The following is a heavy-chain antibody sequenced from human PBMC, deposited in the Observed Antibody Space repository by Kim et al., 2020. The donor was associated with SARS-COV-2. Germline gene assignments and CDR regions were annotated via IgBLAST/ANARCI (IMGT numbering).Heavy chain of an antibody. CDR1: GFTFSSYG. CDR2: ISYDGSNK. V-gene: IGHV3-30*18. J-gene: IGHJ4*02. D-gene: IGHD1-26*01. CDR3: AKSAPTPALVGATSYFDY. Sequence: GGSLRLSCAASGFTFSSYGMHWVRQAPGKGLEWVAVISYDGSNKYYADSVKGRFTISRDNSKNTLYLQMNSLRAEDTAVYYCAKSAPTPALVGATSYFDYWGQGTLVTVSS.